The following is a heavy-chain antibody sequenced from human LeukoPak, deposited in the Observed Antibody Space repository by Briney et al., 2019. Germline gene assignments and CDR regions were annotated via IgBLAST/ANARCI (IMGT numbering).Heavy chain of an antibody. D-gene: IGHD3-22*01. CDR2: ISSSGDAT. V-gene: IGHV3-23*01. CDR3: ATRNFYQSRAYYYNYFDF. J-gene: IGHJ4*02. CDR1: GFTFSSHA. Sequence: GGSLRLSCAASGFTFSSHAMSWVRQAPGRGLEWVSGISSSGDATYYADSVRGRFTISRDNSRNTLYLQINSLRAEDTAAYYCATRNFYQSRAYYYNYFDFWGQGTLVTVPS.